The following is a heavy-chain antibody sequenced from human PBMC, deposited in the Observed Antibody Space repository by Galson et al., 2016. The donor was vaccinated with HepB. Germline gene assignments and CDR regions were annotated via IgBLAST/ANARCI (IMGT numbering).Heavy chain of an antibody. CDR2: ISTRGQTV. Sequence: SLRLSCAASGFPFSDYFMSWVRQAPGRGPEWVSFISTRGQTVELADSVKGRFIISRDDANNELYLQMNSLRAEDTAIYYCARSYCSGGDFYGEHFYGMDVWGQGTTVTVSS. J-gene: IGHJ6*02. V-gene: IGHV3-11*01. CDR1: GFPFSDYF. CDR3: ARSYCSGGDFYGEHFYGMDV. D-gene: IGHD2-15*01.